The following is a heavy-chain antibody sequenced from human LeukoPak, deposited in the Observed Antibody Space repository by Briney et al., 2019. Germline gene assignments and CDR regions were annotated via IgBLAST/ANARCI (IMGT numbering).Heavy chain of an antibody. CDR3: AKLGSVVPAANLDY. D-gene: IGHD2-2*01. V-gene: IGHV3-23*01. CDR1: GFTFSSYA. J-gene: IGHJ4*02. CDR2: ISGSGSST. Sequence: GGSLRLSCGASGFTFSSYAMSWVRQAPGKGLEWVSAISGSGSSTYYADSVKGRFTISRDNSKNTLYLQMNSLRAEDTAVYYCAKLGSVVPAANLDYWGQGTLVTVSS.